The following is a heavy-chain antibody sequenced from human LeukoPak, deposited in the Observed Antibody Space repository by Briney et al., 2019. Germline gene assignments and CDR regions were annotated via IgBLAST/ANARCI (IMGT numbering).Heavy chain of an antibody. J-gene: IGHJ6*03. CDR1: GFRFDDFG. CDR2: VNWNGANT. CDR3: ARGGDCSRATCHVGDLFPSHYMDV. D-gene: IGHD2-2*01. V-gene: IGHV3-20*04. Sequence: GGSLGLSCGASGFRFDDFGMTWVRQTPGKGLEWVASVNWNGANTFYADSVNGRFTISRDNAENSLYLQLNYLRVDDTGFYFCARGGDCSRATCHVGDLFPSHYMDVWGTGTTVTVSS.